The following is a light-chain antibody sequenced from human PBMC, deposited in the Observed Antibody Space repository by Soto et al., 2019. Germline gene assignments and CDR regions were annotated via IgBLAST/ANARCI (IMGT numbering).Light chain of an antibody. CDR2: EVT. CDR1: SSDVGGYNY. CDR3: CSYAGSNNLGVL. Sequence: QSALTQPPSASGSPGQSVTISCTGTSSDVGGYNYVSWYQQHPGKAPKLMIYEVTKRPSGVPDRFSGSKSGNTASLTVSGRHAEDEADYYCCSYAGSNNLGVLFGGGTKLTVL. J-gene: IGLJ3*02. V-gene: IGLV2-8*01.